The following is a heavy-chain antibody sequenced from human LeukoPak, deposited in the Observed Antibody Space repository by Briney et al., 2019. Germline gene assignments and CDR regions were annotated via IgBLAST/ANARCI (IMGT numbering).Heavy chain of an antibody. J-gene: IGHJ4*02. CDR2: IYSSGST. V-gene: IGHV4-4*07. Sequence: SETLSLTCTVSGGSISSYYWSCIRQPAGKGLQWIGRIYSSGSTNYNPSLKGRVTMSVDTSKNQFSLRLSSVTAADTAVYYCARDLGFWSGPDYWGQGTLVTVSS. CDR3: ARDLGFWSGPDY. D-gene: IGHD3-3*01. CDR1: GGSISSYY.